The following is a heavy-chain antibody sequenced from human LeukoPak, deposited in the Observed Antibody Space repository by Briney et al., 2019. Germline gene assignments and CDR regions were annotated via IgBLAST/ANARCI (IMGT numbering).Heavy chain of an antibody. D-gene: IGHD3-22*01. CDR1: GGSFSGYY. CDR3: ARVNYYDSSGPPEY. Sequence: SETLSPTCAVYGGSFSGYYWSWIRQPPGKGLEWIGEINHSGSTNYNPSLKSRVTISVNTSKNQFSLKLSSVTAADTAVYYCARVNYYDSSGPPEYWGQGTLVTVSS. J-gene: IGHJ4*02. CDR2: INHSGST. V-gene: IGHV4-34*01.